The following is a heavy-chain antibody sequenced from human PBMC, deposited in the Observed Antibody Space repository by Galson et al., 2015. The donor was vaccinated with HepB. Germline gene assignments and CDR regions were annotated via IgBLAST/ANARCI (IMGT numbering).Heavy chain of an antibody. D-gene: IGHD1-26*01. CDR2: TYYRSKWYN. CDR1: GDSVSSNSAA. Sequence: CAISGDSVSSNSAAWNWIRQSPSRGLEWLGRTYYRSKWYNDYAVSVKSRITINPDTSKNQFSLQLNSVTPEDTAVYYCARDWYSGKIYYYYGMDVWGQGTTVTVSS. J-gene: IGHJ6*02. CDR3: ARDWYSGKIYYYYGMDV. V-gene: IGHV6-1*01.